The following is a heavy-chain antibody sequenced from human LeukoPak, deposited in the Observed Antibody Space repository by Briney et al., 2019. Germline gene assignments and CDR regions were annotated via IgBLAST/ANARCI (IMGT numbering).Heavy chain of an antibody. CDR3: TTGSSWGETFYYFDY. D-gene: IGHD6-13*01. CDR2: IKSKTDGGTT. CDR1: GFTFSNAW. Sequence: GGSLRLSCAASGFTFSNAWMSWVRQAPGKGLEWVGRIKSKTDGGTTDYAAPVKGRFTISRDDSKNTLYLQMNSLKTEDTAVYYCTTGSSWGETFYYFDYWGQGTLVTVSS. J-gene: IGHJ4*02. V-gene: IGHV3-15*01.